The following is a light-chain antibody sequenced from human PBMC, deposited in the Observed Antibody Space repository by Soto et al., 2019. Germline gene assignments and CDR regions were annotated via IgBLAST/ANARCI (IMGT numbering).Light chain of an antibody. CDR2: DAS. V-gene: IGKV1-5*01. Sequence: DIPMTQSPSTLSASVGDRVTITCRARESISIWLAWYQQKPGKAPKLLIYDASILESGVPSRFSGSGSWTEITLTISSLQPDDFATYYCQQYNSYRAFGQGTKVEIK. CDR3: QQYNSYRA. J-gene: IGKJ1*01. CDR1: ESISIW.